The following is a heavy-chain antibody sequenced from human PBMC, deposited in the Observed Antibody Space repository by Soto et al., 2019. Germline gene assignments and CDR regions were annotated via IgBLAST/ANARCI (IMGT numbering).Heavy chain of an antibody. CDR3: ARSIERAAAGILVYFQH. J-gene: IGHJ1*01. CDR2: ISYDGSSK. CDR1: GFTFSSYA. V-gene: IGHV3-30-3*01. Sequence: SLRLSCAASGFTFSSYAMSWVRQAPGKGLEWVAAISYDGSSKYYADSVKGRFTISRDNSKNTLYLQMNSLRAEDTAVYYCARSIERAAAGILVYFQHWGQGTLVTVSS. D-gene: IGHD6-13*01.